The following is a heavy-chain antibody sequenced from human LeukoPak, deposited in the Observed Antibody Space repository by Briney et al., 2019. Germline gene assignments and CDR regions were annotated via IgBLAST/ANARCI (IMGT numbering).Heavy chain of an antibody. D-gene: IGHD6-19*01. V-gene: IGHV3-48*03. Sequence: GGSLRLSCAASGFTFSSYEMNWVRQVPGKGLEWVSYISTSGSTIYYADSVKGRLTISRDNAKNSLYLQMNSLRAEDTAVYFCARKVPGMSWFDPWGQGTLVTVSS. CDR2: ISTSGSTI. J-gene: IGHJ5*02. CDR3: ARKVPGMSWFDP. CDR1: GFTFSSYE.